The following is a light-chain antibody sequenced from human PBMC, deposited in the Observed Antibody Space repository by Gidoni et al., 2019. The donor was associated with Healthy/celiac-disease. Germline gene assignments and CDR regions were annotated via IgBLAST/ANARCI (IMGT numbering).Light chain of an antibody. V-gene: IGKV1-16*02. CDR2: AAS. Sequence: DIQMTQSPSSLSASVGDRVTIPCRASQGISNYFAWFQQKPGKAPNSLIYAASSLQSGVPSKCSGSGSGTDFTLTISSLQPEDFATYCCQQYNSYPRLTFGGGTKVEIK. J-gene: IGKJ4*01. CDR1: QGISNY. CDR3: QQYNSYPRLT.